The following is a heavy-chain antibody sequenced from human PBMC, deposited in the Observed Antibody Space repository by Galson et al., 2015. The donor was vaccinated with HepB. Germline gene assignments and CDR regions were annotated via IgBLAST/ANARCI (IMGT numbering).Heavy chain of an antibody. J-gene: IGHJ4*02. CDR3: ARDPYSTGWYYFDY. CDR1: GYTFIDYY. CDR2: INAGNGNT. Sequence: SVKVSCKASGYTFIDYYMHWVRQAPGQGLEWMGRINAGNGNTKYSQKFQGRVTFTRDTSASTAYMELSSLRSEDTAVYYCARDPYSTGWYYFDYWGQGTLVTVSS. D-gene: IGHD6-19*01. V-gene: IGHV1/OR15-3*02.